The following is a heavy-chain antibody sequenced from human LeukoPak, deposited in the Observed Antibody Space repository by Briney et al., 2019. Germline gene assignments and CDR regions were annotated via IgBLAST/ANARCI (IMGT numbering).Heavy chain of an antibody. D-gene: IGHD5-12*01. Sequence: IPSETLSLTCTVSGGSISSYYWSWIRQPPGKGLEWIGYIYYSGSTNYNPSLKSRVTISVDTSKNQFSLKLSSVTAADTAVYFCASRYAIDASDVWGQGTLVTVSS. CDR2: IYYSGST. CDR3: ASRYAIDASDV. J-gene: IGHJ3*01. V-gene: IGHV4-59*01. CDR1: GGSISSYY.